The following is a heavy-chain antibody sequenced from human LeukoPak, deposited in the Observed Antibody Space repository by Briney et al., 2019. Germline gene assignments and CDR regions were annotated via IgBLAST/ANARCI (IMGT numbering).Heavy chain of an antibody. D-gene: IGHD3-16*01. V-gene: IGHV3-23*01. Sequence: HSGGSLRLSCAASGFTFSTYAMSWVRQAPGKGLEWVSAISGSGGYTYYADSVKGRFTISRDSSKNTLYLQMNSLRAEDTAVYYCAGPTGEFAHVDYWGQGTLVTVSS. CDR1: GFTFSTYA. CDR2: ISGSGGYT. CDR3: AGPTGEFAHVDY. J-gene: IGHJ4*02.